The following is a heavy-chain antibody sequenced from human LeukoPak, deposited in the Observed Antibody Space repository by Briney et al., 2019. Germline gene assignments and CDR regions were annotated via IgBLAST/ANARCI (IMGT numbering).Heavy chain of an antibody. CDR3: ARDRGYSGYDDFDY. CDR1: GFTFSSYS. CDR2: ISSSSSTI. V-gene: IGHV3-48*01. Sequence: PGGSLRLSCAASGFTFSSYSMNWGRQAPGKGLEWVSYISSSSSTIYYADSVKGRFTISRDNAKNSLYLQMNSLRAEDTAVYYCARDRGYSGYDDFDYWGQGTLVTVSS. J-gene: IGHJ4*02. D-gene: IGHD5-12*01.